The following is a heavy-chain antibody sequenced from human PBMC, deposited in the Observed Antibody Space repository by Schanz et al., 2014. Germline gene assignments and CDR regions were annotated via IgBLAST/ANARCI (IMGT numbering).Heavy chain of an antibody. D-gene: IGHD3-10*01. CDR2: ISGGGGSA. V-gene: IGHV3-23*04. CDR1: GFTFNNYD. CDR3: AKDAGSVKYYFDS. J-gene: IGHJ4*02. Sequence: EVQLVESGGGLVQPGGCLRLSCAASGFTFNNYDMNWVRLVPGKGLECVSGISGGGGSAYYADSVKGRFTVSRDNSKNTLYLQKNSLRSEDTAVYYCAKDAGSVKYYFDSWGQGTLVTVSS.